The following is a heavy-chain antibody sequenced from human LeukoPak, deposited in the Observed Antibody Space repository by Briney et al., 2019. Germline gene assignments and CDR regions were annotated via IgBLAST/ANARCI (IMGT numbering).Heavy chain of an antibody. CDR3: ARDRRSMVRGVSEFDY. V-gene: IGHV4-59*01. CDR2: IYYSGST. J-gene: IGHJ4*02. D-gene: IGHD3-10*01. CDR1: GGSISSYY. Sequence: SETLSLTCTVSGGSISSYYWSWIRQPPGKGLEWIGYIYYSGSTNYNPSLKSRVTISVDTSKNQFSLKLSSVTAADTAVYYCARDRRSMVRGVSEFDYWGQGTLVTVSS.